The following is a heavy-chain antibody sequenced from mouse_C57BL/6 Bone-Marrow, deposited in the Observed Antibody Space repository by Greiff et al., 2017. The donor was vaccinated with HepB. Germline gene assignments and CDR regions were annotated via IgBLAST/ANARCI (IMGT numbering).Heavy chain of an antibody. J-gene: IGHJ1*03. D-gene: IGHD1-1*01. CDR3: VRDQYYGSSWGYFDV. V-gene: IGHV10-3*01. CDR1: GFTFNTYA. CDR2: IRSKSSNYAT. Sequence: EVQLVESGGGLVQPKGSLKLLCAASGFTFNTYAMHWVRQAPGKGLEWVARIRSKSSNYATYYADSVKDRFTISRDDSQSMLYLQMNNLKTEDTAMYYCVRDQYYGSSWGYFDVWGTGTTVTVSS.